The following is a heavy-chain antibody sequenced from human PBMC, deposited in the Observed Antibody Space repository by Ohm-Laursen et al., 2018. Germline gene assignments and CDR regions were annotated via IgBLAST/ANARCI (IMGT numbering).Heavy chain of an antibody. V-gene: IGHV3-74*01. D-gene: IGHD5-12*01. CDR2: IKGDGSET. CDR1: GFTFSSDW. Sequence: SLRLSCAASGFTFSSDWMHWVRQAPGEGLVWVLRIKGDGSETNYADSVKGRFTISRDNAKNTLYLQMNSLRGDDTAVYYCARAQRLVASANDYWGQGTLVTVSS. CDR3: ARAQRLVASANDY. J-gene: IGHJ4*02.